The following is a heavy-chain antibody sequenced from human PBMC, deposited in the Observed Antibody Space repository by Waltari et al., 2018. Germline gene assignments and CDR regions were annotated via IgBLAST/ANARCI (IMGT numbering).Heavy chain of an antibody. Sequence: QVQLVQSGAEVKKPGASVKVSCKASGYTFTSYGISWVRQAPGQGLEWMGWVSAYNGNTNYAPKLQGRVTMTTDTSTSTAYLELRSLRSDDTAVYYCARAIYDFWSGYYRGREVGTDYWGQGTLVTVSS. CDR3: ARAIYDFWSGYYRGREVGTDY. J-gene: IGHJ4*02. V-gene: IGHV1-18*01. D-gene: IGHD3-3*01. CDR2: VSAYNGNT. CDR1: GYTFTSYG.